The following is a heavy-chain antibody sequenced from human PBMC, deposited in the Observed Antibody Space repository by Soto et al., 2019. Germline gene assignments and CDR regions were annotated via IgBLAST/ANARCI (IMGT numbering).Heavy chain of an antibody. V-gene: IGHV4-39*01. CDR1: GGSISSSSYY. D-gene: IGHD5-18*01. CDR2: IYYSGST. J-gene: IGHJ3*02. Sequence: QLQLQESGPGLVKHSETLSLTCTVSGGSISSSSYYWGWIRQPPGKGLEWIGSIYYSGSTYYNPSLKSRVTISVDTSKDQFSLKLSSVTAADTAVYYCARHPDTAMVSGAFDIWGQGTMVTVSS. CDR3: ARHPDTAMVSGAFDI.